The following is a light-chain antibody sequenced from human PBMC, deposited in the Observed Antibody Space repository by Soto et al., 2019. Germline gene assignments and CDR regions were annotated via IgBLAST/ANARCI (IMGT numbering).Light chain of an antibody. CDR1: QSLVSSNGNTY. CDR3: MQGSHYPPWT. Sequence: DVVMTQSPLSLSVTLGQPASISCRSSQSLVSSNGNTYLHWFQQRPGQPPRRLIYEVSKRDSGVPDKFSGSGSGTDFTLKISSVEAEDVGVYYCMQGSHYPPWTFGQGTKVEIK. J-gene: IGKJ1*01. CDR2: EVS. V-gene: IGKV2-30*01.